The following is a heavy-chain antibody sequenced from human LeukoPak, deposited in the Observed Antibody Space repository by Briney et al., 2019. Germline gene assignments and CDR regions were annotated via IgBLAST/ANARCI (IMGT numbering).Heavy chain of an antibody. J-gene: IGHJ6*02. V-gene: IGHV4-39*07. D-gene: IGHD4-17*01. CDR2: NYYSGSA. CDR1: GXSISGTTYY. CDR3: ARGDYGARRPDYYAMDV. Sequence: PSETLSLTCSVSGXSISGTTYYWGWIRQPPGKGLEWIGSNYYSGSAYYNPSLKSRVTISVDTSKNQFSLKLSSVTAADTAVYYCARGDYGARRPDYYAMDVWGQGTTVTVSS.